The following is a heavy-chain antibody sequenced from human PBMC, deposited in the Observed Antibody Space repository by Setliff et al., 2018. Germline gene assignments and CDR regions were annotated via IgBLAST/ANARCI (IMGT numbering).Heavy chain of an antibody. Sequence: SETLSLTCTVSGGSLRSNFWGWIRQPPGKGLEWIGSTYYSGDTSYNPSLKSRVTMSVNMSRNQSSLKLSSVTAADTAVYYGVRHVGIRGRGYNYYYYYMDVWGKGTTVTVSS. CDR3: VRHVGIRGRGYNYYYYYMDV. CDR2: TYYSGDT. V-gene: IGHV4-39*01. J-gene: IGHJ6*03. CDR1: GGSLRSNF. D-gene: IGHD3-10*01.